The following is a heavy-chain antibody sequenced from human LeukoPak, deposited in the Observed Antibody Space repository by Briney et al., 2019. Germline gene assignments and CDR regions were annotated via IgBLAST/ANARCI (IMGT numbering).Heavy chain of an antibody. CDR3: ARAKYCSGGSCFYLGMDV. V-gene: IGHV3-21*01. CDR1: GFTFSSYS. D-gene: IGHD2-15*01. CDR2: ISSSSSYI. J-gene: IGHJ6*02. Sequence: GGSLRLSCAASGFTFSSYSMNWVRQAPGKGLEWFSSISSSSSYIYYADSVKGRFTISRDNAKNSLYLQMNSLRAEDTAMYYCARAKYCSGGSCFYLGMDVWGQGTTVTVSS.